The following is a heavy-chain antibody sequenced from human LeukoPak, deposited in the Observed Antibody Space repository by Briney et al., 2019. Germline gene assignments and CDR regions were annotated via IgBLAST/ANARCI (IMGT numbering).Heavy chain of an antibody. CDR1: GGSISSYH. CDR2: IYYSGST. D-gene: IGHD1-14*01. J-gene: IGHJ5*02. Sequence: SSETLSLTCTVSGGSISSYHWSWIRQPPGKGLEWIGYIYYSGSTNYNPSLKSRVTISVDTSKNQFSLKLSSVTAADTAVYYCARRAKLTRWFDPWGQGTLVTVSS. CDR3: ARRAKLTRWFDP. V-gene: IGHV4-59*01.